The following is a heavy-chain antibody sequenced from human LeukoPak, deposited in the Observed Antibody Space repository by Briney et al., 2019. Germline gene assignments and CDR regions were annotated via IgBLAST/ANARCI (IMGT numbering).Heavy chain of an antibody. D-gene: IGHD3-22*01. CDR2: IYYSGST. CDR1: GGSISSGDYY. V-gene: IGHV4-30-4*01. J-gene: IGHJ4*02. Sequence: PSETLSLTCTVSGGSISSGDYYWSWIRQPPGKGLEWIGYIYYSGSTYYNPSLKSRVTISVDTSKNQFSLKLSSVTAADTAVYYWPREGVRIVVEGGQGTLVTVSS. CDR3: PREGVRIVVE.